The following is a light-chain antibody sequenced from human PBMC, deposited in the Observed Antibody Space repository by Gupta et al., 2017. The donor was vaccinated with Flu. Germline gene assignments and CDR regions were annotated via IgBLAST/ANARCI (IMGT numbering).Light chain of an antibody. CDR1: QTISSN. CDR3: QQYNNWPLT. V-gene: IGKV3-15*01. CDR2: GAF. Sequence: GERATLSCRASQTISSNLAWYQQKPGQAPRLLIYGAFTRATGIPARFSGSGPGTDFTLTISSLQSEDFAVYYCQQYNNWPLTFGGGTKVEIK. J-gene: IGKJ4*01.